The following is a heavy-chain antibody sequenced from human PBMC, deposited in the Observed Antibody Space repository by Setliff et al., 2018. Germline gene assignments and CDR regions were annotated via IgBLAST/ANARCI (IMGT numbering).Heavy chain of an antibody. CDR1: GYTFTSYD. CDR2: MNPNSGNT. CDR3: ASIPSSGWYYYYGMDV. Sequence: GASVKVSCKASGYTFTSYDINWVRQATGQGLEWMGWMNPNSGNTGYAQKFQGRVTMTRNTSISTAYMELSSLRSEDTAVYYCASIPSSGWYYYYGMDVWGQGTTVTVSS. J-gene: IGHJ6*02. V-gene: IGHV1-8*02. D-gene: IGHD6-19*01.